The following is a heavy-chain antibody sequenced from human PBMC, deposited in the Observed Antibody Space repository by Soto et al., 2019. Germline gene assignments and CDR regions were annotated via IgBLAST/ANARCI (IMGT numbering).Heavy chain of an antibody. J-gene: IGHJ4*02. D-gene: IGHD3-22*01. CDR3: AREYYYESSGYYDVGRLDY. V-gene: IGHV3-33*01. CDR1: GFTFSSYG. Sequence: QVQLVESGGGVVQPGRSLRLSCAASGFTFSSYGMHWVRQAPGKGLEWVAVIWYDGSNKYYADSVKGRFTISRDNSKNTLYLQMNSLRAEETGVYYCAREYYYESSGYYDVGRLDYGGQGNLVTVSS. CDR2: IWYDGSNK.